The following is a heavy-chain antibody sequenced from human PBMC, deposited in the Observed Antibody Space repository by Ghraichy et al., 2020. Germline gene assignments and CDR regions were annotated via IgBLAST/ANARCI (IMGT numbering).Heavy chain of an antibody. V-gene: IGHV4-59*01. Sequence: SETLSLTCTVSGGSISSYYWSWIRQPPGMGLEWIGYIYYSGNTNYNPSLKSRVAISRDTSKTQFSLRLTSVTAADTAVYYCGRGLYGSNWYAVDFWGQGTLVTVSS. CDR1: GGSISSYY. CDR2: IYYSGNT. J-gene: IGHJ4*02. D-gene: IGHD6-13*01. CDR3: GRGLYGSNWYAVDF.